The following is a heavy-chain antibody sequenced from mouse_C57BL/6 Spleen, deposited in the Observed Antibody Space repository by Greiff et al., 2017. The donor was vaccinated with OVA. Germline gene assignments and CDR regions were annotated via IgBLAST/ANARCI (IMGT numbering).Heavy chain of an antibody. D-gene: IGHD1-1*01. J-gene: IGHJ1*03. V-gene: IGHV1-52*01. Sequence: QVQLQQPGAELVRPGSSVKLSCKASGYTFTSYWMHWVKQRPIQGLEWIGNIDPSDSETHYNQKFKDKATLTVDKSSSTAYMQLSSLTSEDSAVYYCARSFITTVVTPYWYFDVWGTGTTVTVSS. CDR3: ARSFITTVVTPYWYFDV. CDR2: IDPSDSET. CDR1: GYTFTSYW.